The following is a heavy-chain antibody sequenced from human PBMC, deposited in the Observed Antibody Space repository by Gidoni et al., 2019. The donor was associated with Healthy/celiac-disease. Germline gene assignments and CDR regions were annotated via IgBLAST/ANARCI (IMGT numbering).Heavy chain of an antibody. CDR3: ARHGEQGGKRWLQPYFDY. D-gene: IGHD5-12*01. CDR2: IYYSGST. J-gene: IGHJ4*02. V-gene: IGHV4-39*01. Sequence: PGKGLEWIGSIYYSGSTYYNPSLKSRVTISVDTSKNQFSLKLSSVTAADTAVYYCARHGEQGGKRWLQPYFDYWGQGTLVTVSS.